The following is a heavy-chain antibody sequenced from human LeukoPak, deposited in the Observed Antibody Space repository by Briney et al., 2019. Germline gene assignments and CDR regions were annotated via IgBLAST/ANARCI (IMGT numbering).Heavy chain of an antibody. V-gene: IGHV3-48*02. J-gene: IGHJ6*02. CDR2: ISSISSII. CDR1: GFTLSGYS. Sequence: GGSLRLSCEASGFTLSGYSTTWVRQAPAKEREWVSYISSISSIIFYADSVKGRFTISRDNAKNSLSLQMNSVRDEDTALFYCAREYLGAVDVWGQGTTVTVSS. D-gene: IGHD2/OR15-2a*01. CDR3: AREYLGAVDV.